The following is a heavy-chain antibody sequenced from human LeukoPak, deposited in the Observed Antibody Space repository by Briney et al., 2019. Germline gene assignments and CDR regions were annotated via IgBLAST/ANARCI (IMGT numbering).Heavy chain of an antibody. D-gene: IGHD3-3*01. CDR1: GYTFTGYY. J-gene: IGHJ6*02. Sequence: GASVKVSCKASGYTFTGYYMHWVRQAPGQGLEWMGWINPNSGCTNYAQKFQGRVTMTRDTSISTAYMELSRLRSDDTAVYYCARGIKYYDFWDPTRWLDYGMDVWGQGTTVTVSS. CDR3: ARGIKYYDFWDPTRWLDYGMDV. V-gene: IGHV1-2*02. CDR2: INPNSGCT.